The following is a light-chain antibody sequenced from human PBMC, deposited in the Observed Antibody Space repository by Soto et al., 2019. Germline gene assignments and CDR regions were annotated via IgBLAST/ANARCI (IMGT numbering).Light chain of an antibody. Sequence: EIVLTQSPATLSLSPGEGATLSCRASLSVSNYLAWYQQKPGQAPRLLIYDASNRATGIPARFSGSGSGTDLTLTISSLEPEDFAVYYCQQRNNWPLLTFGGGTKVEIK. CDR1: LSVSNY. J-gene: IGKJ4*01. CDR2: DAS. V-gene: IGKV3-11*01. CDR3: QQRNNWPLLT.